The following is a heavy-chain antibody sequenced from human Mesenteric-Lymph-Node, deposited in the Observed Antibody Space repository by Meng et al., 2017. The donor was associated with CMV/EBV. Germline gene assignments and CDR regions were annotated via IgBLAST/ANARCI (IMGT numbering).Heavy chain of an antibody. Sequence: SGPTLAKPPETLTLTCSVPGFPLSTARMGVSWIRQPPGKALERLAHIFSNGEKSYSTSLKNRLTISKHASRSQVVLTMINMDPMGTATYYCARILYTASATSDRFDTWGRGTLVTVSS. D-gene: IGHD2-21*02. V-gene: IGHV2-26*01. CDR3: ARILYTASATSDRFDT. J-gene: IGHJ5*02. CDR1: GFPLSTARMG. CDR2: IFSNGEK.